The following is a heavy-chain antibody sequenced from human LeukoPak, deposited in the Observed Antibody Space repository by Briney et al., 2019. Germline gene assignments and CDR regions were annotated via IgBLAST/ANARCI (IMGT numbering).Heavy chain of an antibody. Sequence: SETLSLTCTVSGGSISSYYWTRIRQPPGKGLEWIGYIYYSGSTNYNPSLKSRATISVDTSKNQFSLKLNAVTAADTAFYYCARSGSYHNNFDYWGQGTLVTVSS. CDR3: ARSGSYHNNFDY. CDR2: IYYSGST. J-gene: IGHJ4*02. CDR1: GGSISSYY. V-gene: IGHV4-59*01. D-gene: IGHD1-26*01.